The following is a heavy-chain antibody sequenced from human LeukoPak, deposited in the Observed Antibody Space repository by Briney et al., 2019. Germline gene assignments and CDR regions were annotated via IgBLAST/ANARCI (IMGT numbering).Heavy chain of an antibody. D-gene: IGHD3-3*01. CDR2: MYDSGST. J-gene: IGHJ4*02. CDR1: GDSITGGIEY. V-gene: IGHV4-30-4*08. Sequence: SETLSLTCAVSGDSITGGIEYWSWIRQSPGKGLEWIGYMYDSGSTYYNPSLKSRVSISLDRSKNQFALQLTSVTAADTAMYLCARGNWGYFTDWGQGTLVTVSS. CDR3: ARGNWGYFTD.